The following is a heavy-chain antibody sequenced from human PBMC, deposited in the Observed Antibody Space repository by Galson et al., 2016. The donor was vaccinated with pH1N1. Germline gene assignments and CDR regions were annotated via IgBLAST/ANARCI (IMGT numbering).Heavy chain of an antibody. V-gene: IGHV3-30*18. CDR1: GFTFSSFG. J-gene: IGHJ4*02. CDR2: ISHDGSVE. D-gene: IGHD3-3*01. CDR3: AKESGEDWSGYKRYSFDY. Sequence: SLKLSCAASGFTFSSFGMHWVRQAPGKGLEWMAVISHDGSVEYYGDSVKGRFTISRDNSKNPLYLQMNSLRPEDTAVYYCAKESGEDWSGYKRYSFDYWGQGALVTVSS.